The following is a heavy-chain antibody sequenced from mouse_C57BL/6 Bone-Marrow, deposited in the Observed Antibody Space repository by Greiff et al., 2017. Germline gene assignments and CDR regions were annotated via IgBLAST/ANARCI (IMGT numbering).Heavy chain of an antibody. CDR2: ILPGSGST. Sequence: QVQLQQSGAELMKPGASVKLSCKATGYTFTGYWIEWVKQRPGHGLEWIGEILPGSGSTNYNEKFKGKATFTADTSSNTAYMQLSSLTTEDSAIDYCARCFPYYDSSHYFDYWGQGTTLTVSS. V-gene: IGHV1-9*01. CDR1: GYTFTGYW. CDR3: ARCFPYYDSSHYFDY. D-gene: IGHD1-1*01. J-gene: IGHJ2*01.